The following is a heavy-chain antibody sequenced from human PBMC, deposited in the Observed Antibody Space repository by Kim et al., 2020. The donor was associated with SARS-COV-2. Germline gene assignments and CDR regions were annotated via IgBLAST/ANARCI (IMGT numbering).Heavy chain of an antibody. Sequence: ASVKVSCKASGYTFTSYAMHWVRQAPGQRLEWMGWINAGNGNTKYSQKFQGRVTITRDTSASTAYMELSSLRSEDTAVYYCARAHTTSSGWVPPWAYYFDYWGQGTLVTVSS. CDR3: ARAHTTSSGWVPPWAYYFDY. CDR1: GYTFTSYA. V-gene: IGHV1-3*01. D-gene: IGHD6-19*01. J-gene: IGHJ4*02. CDR2: INAGNGNT.